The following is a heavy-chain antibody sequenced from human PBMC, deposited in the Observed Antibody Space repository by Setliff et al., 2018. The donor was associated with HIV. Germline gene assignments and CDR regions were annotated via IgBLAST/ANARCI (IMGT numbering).Heavy chain of an antibody. V-gene: IGHV4-39*07. CDR3: ARRNSGWYDAFDI. Sequence: SETLSLTCTVSGGSINSTSYYWSWIRQPPGKGLEWIGEIIHSGSTNYNPSLKSRVTISVDTSKNQFSLKLSSVTAADTAVYHCARRNSGWYDAFDIWGQGTMVTVSS. CDR2: IIHSGST. D-gene: IGHD6-19*01. CDR1: GGSINSTSYY. J-gene: IGHJ3*02.